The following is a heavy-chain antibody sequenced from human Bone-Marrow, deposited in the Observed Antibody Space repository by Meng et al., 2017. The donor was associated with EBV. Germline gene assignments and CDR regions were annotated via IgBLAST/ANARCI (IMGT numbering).Heavy chain of an antibody. J-gene: IGHJ4*02. CDR3: ASWASSIAARPPYY. V-gene: IGHV4-34*01. CDR2: INHSGST. D-gene: IGHD6-6*01. CDR1: GGSFSGYD. Sequence: QVQRRQWGRGLVKPSGPLSLPCAVLGGSFSGYDWSWIRQPPGKGLEWIGEINHSGSTNYNPSLKSRVTISVDTSKNQFSLKLSSVTAADTAVYYCASWASSIAARPPYYWGQGTLVTVSS.